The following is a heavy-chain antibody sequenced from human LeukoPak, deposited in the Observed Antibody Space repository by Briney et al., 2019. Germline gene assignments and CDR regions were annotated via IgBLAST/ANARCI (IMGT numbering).Heavy chain of an antibody. D-gene: IGHD6-6*01. V-gene: IGHV4-39*02. CDR1: GGSISSSSYY. CDR2: IYYSGST. Sequence: SETLSLACTVSGGSISSSSYYWGWIRQPPGKGLEWIGSIYYSGSTYYNPSLKSRVTISVDTSKNQFSLKLSSVTAADTAVYYCAREGGSSARFDYWGQGTLVTVSS. CDR3: AREGGSSARFDY. J-gene: IGHJ4*02.